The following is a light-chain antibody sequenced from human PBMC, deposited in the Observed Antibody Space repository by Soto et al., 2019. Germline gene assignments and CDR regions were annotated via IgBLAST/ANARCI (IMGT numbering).Light chain of an antibody. Sequence: EIVLTQSPGTLSLSPGERATLYCRASQSVSSGYLAWYQQKPGQAPRLLIYAASSRAAGIPARFSGSGSGTDFTLTISRLEPDDFAVYYCQHYGGPPQTFGQGTKVDIK. V-gene: IGKV3-20*01. J-gene: IGKJ1*01. CDR2: AAS. CDR3: QHYGGPPQT. CDR1: QSVSSGY.